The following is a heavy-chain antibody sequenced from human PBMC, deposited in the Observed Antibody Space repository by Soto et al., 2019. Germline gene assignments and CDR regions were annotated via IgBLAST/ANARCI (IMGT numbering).Heavy chain of an antibody. CDR3: ARVRRDQSYYDSNFDY. Sequence: LRLSCAASGFTFSSYTMNWVRQAPGKGLEWVSSISSSSSYIYYADSVKGRFTISRDNAKNSLSLQMNSLRAEDTAVYYCARVRRDQSYYDSNFDYWGPGTLVTVSS. D-gene: IGHD3-22*01. CDR1: GFTFSSYT. CDR2: ISSSSSYI. J-gene: IGHJ4*02. V-gene: IGHV3-21*01.